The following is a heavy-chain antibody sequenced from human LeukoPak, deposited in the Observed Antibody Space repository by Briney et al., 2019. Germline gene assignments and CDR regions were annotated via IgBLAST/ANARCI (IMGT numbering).Heavy chain of an antibody. CDR2: ISSSSSYI. J-gene: IGHJ4*02. Sequence: GGSLRLSCAASGFSFSSYSMNWGRQAPGKGLEWVSSISSSSSYIYYADSVKGRFTISRENAKNSLYLQMHSLRAEDMAGDHCASDVDILATIPGVWGQGTLVTVSS. D-gene: IGHD5-12*01. V-gene: IGHV3-21*01. CDR1: GFSFSSYS. CDR3: ASDVDILATIPGV.